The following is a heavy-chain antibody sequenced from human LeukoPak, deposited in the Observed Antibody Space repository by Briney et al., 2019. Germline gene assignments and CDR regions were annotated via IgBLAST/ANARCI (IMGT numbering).Heavy chain of an antibody. CDR2: ISSSNIYI. V-gene: IGHV3-21*01. CDR3: AREWGVVGATGHDAFDI. J-gene: IGHJ3*02. CDR1: GFTFSSYS. Sequence: PGGSLRLSCAATGFTFSSYSMNWVRQAPGKGLEWVSSISSSNIYIYYADSVKGRFTISRDNAKNSLYLQMNSLRAEDTAVYYCAREWGVVGATGHDAFDIWGQGTMVTVSS. D-gene: IGHD1-26*01.